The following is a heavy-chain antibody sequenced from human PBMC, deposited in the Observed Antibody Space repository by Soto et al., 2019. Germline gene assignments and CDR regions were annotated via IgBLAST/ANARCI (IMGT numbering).Heavy chain of an antibody. CDR3: AREGYYSGSGTYSPPRYYGMDV. V-gene: IGHV1-18*01. CDR1: GYAFSSYG. Sequence: ASVKVSCKASGYAFSSYGLSWVRQAPGQGLEWMGWISDYNGNTHYAQKFQGRVIMTTDTSTRTAYMELRSLRSDDTAVYFCAREGYYSGSGTYSPPRYYGMDVWG. D-gene: IGHD3-10*01. CDR2: ISDYNGNT. J-gene: IGHJ6*02.